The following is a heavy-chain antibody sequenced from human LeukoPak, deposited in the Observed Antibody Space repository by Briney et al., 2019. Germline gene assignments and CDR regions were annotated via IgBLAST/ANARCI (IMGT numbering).Heavy chain of an antibody. J-gene: IGHJ6*02. CDR2: IRYDGSNK. V-gene: IGHV3-30*02. CDR1: GFTFSSYG. Sequence: GGSLRLSCAASGFTFSSYGMHWVRQAPGKGLEWVAFIRYDGSNKYYADSVKGRFTISRDNSKNTLYLQMNSLRAEDTAVYYCARGAKNPTSRLTYSSSWYRPSADCGMDVWGQGTTVTVSS. D-gene: IGHD6-13*01. CDR3: ARGAKNPTSRLTYSSSWYRPSADCGMDV.